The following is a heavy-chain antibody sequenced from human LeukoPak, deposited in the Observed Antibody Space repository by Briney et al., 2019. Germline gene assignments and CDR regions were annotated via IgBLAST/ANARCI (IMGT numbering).Heavy chain of an antibody. CDR3: AREDEELQNWFDP. V-gene: IGHV3-30-3*01. CDR1: GFTFSSYA. J-gene: IGHJ5*02. D-gene: IGHD1-26*01. Sequence: PGGSLRLSCAASGFTFSSYAMHWVRQAPGKGLEWVAVISYDGSNKYYADSVKGRFTISRDNSKNTLYLQMNSLRAEDTAVYYCAREDEELQNWFDPWGQGTLVTVSS. CDR2: ISYDGSNK.